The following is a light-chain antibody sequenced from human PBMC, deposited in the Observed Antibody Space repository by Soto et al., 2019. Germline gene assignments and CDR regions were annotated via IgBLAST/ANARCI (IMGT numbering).Light chain of an antibody. Sequence: QPVLTQPPSASGTPGQRVTISCSGSSSNIGSNYVYWYQQLPGTAPKLLNYNNNQRPSGVPDRFSGSKSGTSASLVISGLRSEDEADYYCAAWDDSLSGWLFGGGTKLTVL. CDR3: AAWDDSLSGWL. V-gene: IGLV1-47*02. J-gene: IGLJ3*02. CDR2: NNN. CDR1: SSNIGSNY.